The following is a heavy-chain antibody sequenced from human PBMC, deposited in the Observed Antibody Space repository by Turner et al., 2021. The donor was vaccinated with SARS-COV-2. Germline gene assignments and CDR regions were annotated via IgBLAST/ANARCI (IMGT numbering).Heavy chain of an antibody. CDR2: ISYDGSNK. V-gene: IGHV3-30*18. D-gene: IGHD3-10*01. CDR3: AKQISYYGSGSLYYFDY. CDR1: GFTFSSYG. J-gene: IGHJ4*02. Sequence: QAQLVESGGGVVQPGRSLRLSCAASGFTFSSYGMHWVRQAPGKGLEWVAVISYDGSNKHYADSVKGRFTISRDNSENTLYLQMNSLRVEDTAVYYCAKQISYYGSGSLYYFDYWGQGTLVTVSS.